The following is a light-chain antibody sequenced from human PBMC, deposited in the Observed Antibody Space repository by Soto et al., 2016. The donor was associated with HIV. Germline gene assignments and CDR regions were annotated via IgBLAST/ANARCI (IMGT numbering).Light chain of an antibody. J-gene: IGLJ2*01. CDR1: SLREFY. V-gene: IGLV3-19*01. CDR2: ENN. CDR3: QAWDSSPSPVV. Sequence: SSELTQDPAVSVALGQTVRITCQGDSLREFYATWYQQKPGQSPVMVMYENNRRPSGIPERFSGSSSGNTATLTISGTQATDEADYYCQAWDSSPSPVVFGGGTKLTV.